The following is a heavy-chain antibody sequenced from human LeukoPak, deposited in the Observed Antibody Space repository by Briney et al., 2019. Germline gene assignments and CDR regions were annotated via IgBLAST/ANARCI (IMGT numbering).Heavy chain of an antibody. V-gene: IGHV3-23*01. J-gene: IGHJ4*02. Sequence: PGGSLRLSCAASGFTFSSYAMGWVRQAPGKGLEWVSAISGSGGSTYYADSVKGRFTISRDNSKNTLYLQMNSLRAEDTAVYYCAKDSEMATIGFDYWGQGTLVTVSS. CDR3: AKDSEMATIGFDY. CDR1: GFTFSSYA. D-gene: IGHD5-24*01. CDR2: ISGSGGST.